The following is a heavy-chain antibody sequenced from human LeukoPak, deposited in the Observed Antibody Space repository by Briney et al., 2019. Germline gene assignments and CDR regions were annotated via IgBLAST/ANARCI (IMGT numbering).Heavy chain of an antibody. Sequence: PGGSLRLSCAASGFTYSSYSMNWVRQAPGKGLEWASSISSISSYIYYADSVKGRFTISRDNAKNSLYLQMNSLRAEDTAVYYCARDLYGDDAFDIWGQGTMVTVSS. CDR3: ARDLYGDDAFDI. CDR1: GFTYSSYS. CDR2: ISSISSYI. J-gene: IGHJ3*02. D-gene: IGHD2/OR15-2a*01. V-gene: IGHV3-21*01.